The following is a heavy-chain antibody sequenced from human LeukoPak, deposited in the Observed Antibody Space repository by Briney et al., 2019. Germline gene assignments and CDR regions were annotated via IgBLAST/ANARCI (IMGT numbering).Heavy chain of an antibody. CDR3: ARGANGDMRRDAFDI. J-gene: IGHJ3*02. D-gene: IGHD4-17*01. Sequence: ASVKVSCKASGGTFSSYAISWVRQAPGQGLEWMGRIIPILGIANYAQKFQGRVTITADKSTSTAYMELSSLRSEDTAVYYCARGANGDMRRDAFDIWGQGTMVTVSS. CDR2: IIPILGIA. CDR1: GGTFSSYA. V-gene: IGHV1-69*04.